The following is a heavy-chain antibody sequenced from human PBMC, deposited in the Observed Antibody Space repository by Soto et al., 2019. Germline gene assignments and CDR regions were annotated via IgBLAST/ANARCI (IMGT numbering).Heavy chain of an antibody. V-gene: IGHV3-33*01. CDR1: GFTFSSYG. CDR3: ARDMVGYSYGSGVDY. Sequence: GGSLRLSCAASGFTFSSYGMHRVRQAPGKGLEWVAVIWYDGSNKYYADSVKGRFTISRDNSKNTLYLQMNSLRAEDTAVYYCARDMVGYSYGSGVDYRGQGTLVTVSS. CDR2: IWYDGSNK. J-gene: IGHJ4*02. D-gene: IGHD5-18*01.